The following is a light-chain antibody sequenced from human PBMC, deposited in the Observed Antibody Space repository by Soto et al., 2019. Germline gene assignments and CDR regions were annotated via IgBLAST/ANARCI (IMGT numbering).Light chain of an antibody. CDR2: GAS. CDR1: QSVSSSY. J-gene: IGKJ4*01. CDR3: QQQVT. V-gene: IGKV3-20*01. Sequence: EIVLTQSPGTLSLSPGERATLSCRASQSVSSSYLAWYQQKPGQAPRLLIYGASSRATGIPDRFSGSGSGTDFTLTISRLEPEDCAVYYCQQQVTFGGGTKVEIK.